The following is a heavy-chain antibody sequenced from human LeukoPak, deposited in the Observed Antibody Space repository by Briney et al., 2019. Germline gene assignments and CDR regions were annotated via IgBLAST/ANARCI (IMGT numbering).Heavy chain of an antibody. V-gene: IGHV3-23*01. D-gene: IGHD3-22*01. CDR1: GFTFSSYA. CDR3: AKDRATYYYDSSGYYYM. CDR2: ISGSGGIT. J-gene: IGHJ4*02. Sequence: GGSLRLSCAASGFTFSSYAMSWVPQAPGKGLEWVSAISGSGGITYYADSVKGRFTISRDNSKNTLYLEMNSLRAEDTAVYYCAKDRATYYYDSSGYYYMWGQGTLVTVSS.